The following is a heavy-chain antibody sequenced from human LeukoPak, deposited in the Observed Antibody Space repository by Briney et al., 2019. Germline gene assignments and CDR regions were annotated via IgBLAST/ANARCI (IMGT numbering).Heavy chain of an antibody. CDR2: IYPGDSDT. V-gene: IGHV5-51*01. J-gene: IGHJ3*02. CDR3: ASYGDDYGDYDPFDI. D-gene: IGHD4-17*01. Sequence: GESLKISCQGSGYSFTSYWIGWVRRMPGKGLEWMGIIYPGDSDTRYSPSFQGQVTISADKSISTAYLQWSSLKASDTAMYYCASYGDDYGDYDPFDIWGQGTMVTVSS. CDR1: GYSFTSYW.